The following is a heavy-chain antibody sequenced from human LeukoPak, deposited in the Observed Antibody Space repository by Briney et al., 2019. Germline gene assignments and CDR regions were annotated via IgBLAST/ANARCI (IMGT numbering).Heavy chain of an antibody. V-gene: IGHV3-23*01. CDR3: AKEWVDIVVVVAATRGPFDY. J-gene: IGHJ4*02. CDR1: GFTFSSYA. Sequence: PGGSLRLSCAASGFTFSSYAMSWVRQAPGKGLEWVSAISGSGGSTYYADSVKGRFTISRDNSKNTLYLQMNSLRAEDTAVYYCAKEWVDIVVVVAATRGPFDYWGQGTLVTVSP. CDR2: ISGSGGST. D-gene: IGHD2-15*01.